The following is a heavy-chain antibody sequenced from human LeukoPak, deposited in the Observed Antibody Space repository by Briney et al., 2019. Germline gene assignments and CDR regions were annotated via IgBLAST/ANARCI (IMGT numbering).Heavy chain of an antibody. CDR1: GFTFSGYW. J-gene: IGHJ4*02. D-gene: IGHD3-3*01. Sequence: GGSLRLSCAASGFTFSGYWMTWVRQAPGKGLEWVANTDEDGSAKYYLGSVKGRFTISRDNAKNSLYLQMNSLRAEDTAVYYCARDRGGDFWSGCYTGHFDYWGQGTLVTVSS. V-gene: IGHV3-7*01. CDR3: ARDRGGDFWSGCYTGHFDY. CDR2: TDEDGSAK.